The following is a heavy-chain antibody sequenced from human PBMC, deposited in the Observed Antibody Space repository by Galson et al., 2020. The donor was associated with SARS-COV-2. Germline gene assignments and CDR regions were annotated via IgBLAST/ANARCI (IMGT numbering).Heavy chain of an antibody. CDR2: ISYDGSNK. V-gene: IGHV3-30*18. CDR3: AKDILGGDYWVSPGWFDP. CDR1: GFTFSSYG. D-gene: IGHD4-17*01. Sequence: GGSLRLSCAASGFTFSSYGMHWVRQAPGKGLEWVAVISYDGSNKYYADSVKGRFTISRDNSKNTLYLQMNSLRAEDTAVYYCAKDILGGDYWVSPGWFDPWGQGTLVTVSS. J-gene: IGHJ5*02.